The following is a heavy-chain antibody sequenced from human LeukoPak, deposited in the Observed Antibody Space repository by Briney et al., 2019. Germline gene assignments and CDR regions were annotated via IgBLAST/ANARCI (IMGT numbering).Heavy chain of an antibody. CDR3: SRSLRVDIPTGGRILDH. D-gene: IGHD1-14*01. J-gene: IGHJ4*02. Sequence: ASVKVSCKASGYTFSNYVISWVRQAPGQGLEWMGWINAYNGNTNYAQKVQGSVTMTTDTSTSTAYMELRSLRSDDTAVYFCSRSLRVDIPTGGRILDHWGQGTLVTVSS. V-gene: IGHV1-18*01. CDR2: INAYNGNT. CDR1: GYTFSNYV.